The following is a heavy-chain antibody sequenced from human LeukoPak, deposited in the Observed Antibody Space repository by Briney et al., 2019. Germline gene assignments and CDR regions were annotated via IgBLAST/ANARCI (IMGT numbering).Heavy chain of an antibody. V-gene: IGHV3-7*01. CDR1: GFTFSSYW. D-gene: IGHD3-22*01. J-gene: IGHJ3*02. Sequence: PGGSLRLSCAASGFTFSSYWMSWVRQAPGKGLEWVANIKQDGSEKYYVDSVKGRFTISRDNAKNSLYLQMNSLRAEDTAVYYCARDGTYKDSSGYDDAFDIWGQGTMVTVSS. CDR3: ARDGTYKDSSGYDDAFDI. CDR2: IKQDGSEK.